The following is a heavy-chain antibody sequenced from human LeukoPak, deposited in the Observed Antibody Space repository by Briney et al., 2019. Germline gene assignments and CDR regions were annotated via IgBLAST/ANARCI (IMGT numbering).Heavy chain of an antibody. Sequence: GASVKVSCKASGGTFSSYAISWVRQAPGQGLEWMGGIIPIFGTANYAQKFQGRVTVTADESTSTAYMELSSLRSEDTAVYYCARSYDSSGYYPYYFDYWGQGTLVTVSS. CDR3: ARSYDSSGYYPYYFDY. D-gene: IGHD3-22*01. CDR2: IIPIFGTA. V-gene: IGHV1-69*13. J-gene: IGHJ4*02. CDR1: GGTFSSYA.